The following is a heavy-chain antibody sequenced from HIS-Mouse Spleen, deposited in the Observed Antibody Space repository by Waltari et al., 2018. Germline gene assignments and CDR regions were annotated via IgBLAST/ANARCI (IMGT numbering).Heavy chain of an antibody. CDR2: IYYSGST. CDR1: GGSIRSSSYY. Sequence: QLQLQESGPGLVKPSETLSLTCTVSGGSIRSSSYYWGWIRQPPGKGLEWIGSIYYSGSTYYNPSLKSRVTISVDTSKNQFSLKLSSVTAADTAVYYCARDPSGIGYCSGGSCYFDYWGQGTLVTVSS. V-gene: IGHV4-39*07. D-gene: IGHD2-15*01. CDR3: ARDPSGIGYCSGGSCYFDY. J-gene: IGHJ4*02.